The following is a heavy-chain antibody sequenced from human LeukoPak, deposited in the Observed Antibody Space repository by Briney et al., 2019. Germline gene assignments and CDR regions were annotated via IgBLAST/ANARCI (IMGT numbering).Heavy chain of an antibody. D-gene: IGHD3-9*01. CDR3: ARGPYYNTLTGFRGRILGFDY. Sequence: GASVKVSCKASGYTFTGYYMHWVRQAPGQGLEWMGWINPNSGGTNYAQKFQGRVTMTRDTSISTAYMELSRLRSEDTAVYYCARGPYYNTLTGFRGRILGFDYWGQGTLVTVSS. V-gene: IGHV1-2*02. CDR1: GYTFTGYY. CDR2: INPNSGGT. J-gene: IGHJ4*02.